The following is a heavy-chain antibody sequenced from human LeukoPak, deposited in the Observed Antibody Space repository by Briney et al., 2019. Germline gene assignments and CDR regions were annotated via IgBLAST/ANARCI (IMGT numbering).Heavy chain of an antibody. Sequence: SGPTLVKPTQALTLTCTFSGFSLSTNGLGVGWVRQPPGKALEWLTHIYWNDETRYSSSLKSRLTITKDTSKNQVVLTMTNMDPVDTATYYCVHRPNPKGGFDYWGQGTLVTVSS. J-gene: IGHJ4*02. V-gene: IGHV2-5*01. CDR3: VHRPNPKGGFDY. CDR2: IYWNDET. CDR1: GFSLSTNGLG. D-gene: IGHD3-16*01.